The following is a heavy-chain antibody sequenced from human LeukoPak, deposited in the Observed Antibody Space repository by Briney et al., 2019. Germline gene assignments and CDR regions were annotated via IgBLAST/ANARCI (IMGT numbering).Heavy chain of an antibody. D-gene: IGHD2-2*01. Sequence: PGGSLRLSCAASGFTFSSYSMNWVRQAPGKGLEWVPSISSSSYIYYADSVKGRFTISRDNSKSTLYLQMNSLRAEDTAVYYCARGLVRAATFFDYWGQGTLVTVSS. J-gene: IGHJ4*02. CDR2: ISSSSYI. CDR1: GFTFSSYS. CDR3: ARGLVRAATFFDY. V-gene: IGHV3-21*04.